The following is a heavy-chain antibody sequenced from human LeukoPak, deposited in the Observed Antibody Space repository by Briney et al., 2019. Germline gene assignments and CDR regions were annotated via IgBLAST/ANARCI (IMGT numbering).Heavy chain of an antibody. CDR3: ARDYYDSSGYYDVYAFDI. J-gene: IGHJ3*02. CDR1: GGSISSGGYS. V-gene: IGHV4-30-2*01. D-gene: IGHD3-22*01. Sequence: SQTLSLTCAVSGGSISSGGYSWSWIRQPPGKGLEWIGYIYHSGSTHYNPSLKSRVTISVDRSKNQFSLKLSSVTAADTAVYYCARDYYDSSGYYDVYAFDIWGQGTMVTVSS. CDR2: IYHSGST.